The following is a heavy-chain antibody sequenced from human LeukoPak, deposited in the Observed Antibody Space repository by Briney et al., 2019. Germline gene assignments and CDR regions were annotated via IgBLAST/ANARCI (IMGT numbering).Heavy chain of an antibody. CDR3: ATYKDYNSYYS. D-gene: IGHD1-1*01. CDR1: GHTLTEVS. Sequence: ASVKVSCKVSGHTLTEVSMHWVRQAPGKGLEWMGGFEPEDGETIYAQKFQGRVTMTEDTSTDTAYMELSSLISDDTAVYYCATYKDYNSYYSWGLGTLVTVSS. V-gene: IGHV1-24*01. J-gene: IGHJ4*02. CDR2: FEPEDGET.